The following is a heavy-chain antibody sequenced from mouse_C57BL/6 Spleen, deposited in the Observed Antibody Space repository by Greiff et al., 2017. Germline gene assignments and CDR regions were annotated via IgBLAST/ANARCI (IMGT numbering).Heavy chain of an antibody. Sequence: EVQLQQSGPELVKPGASVKIPCKASGYTFTDYNMDWVKQSHGKSLEWIGDINPNNGGTIYNQKFKGKATLTVDKSSSTAYMELRSLTSQYTSVYYGARVDSSVYVDAMDYWGQGTSVTVSS. V-gene: IGHV1-18*01. J-gene: IGHJ4*01. CDR2: INPNNGGT. CDR3: ARVDSSVYVDAMDY. D-gene: IGHD3-2*02. CDR1: GYTFTDYN.